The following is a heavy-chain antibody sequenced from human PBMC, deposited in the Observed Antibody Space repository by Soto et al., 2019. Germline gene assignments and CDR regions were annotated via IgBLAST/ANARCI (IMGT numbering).Heavy chain of an antibody. V-gene: IGHV3-7*01. CDR1: GLTFSSDW. D-gene: IGHD3-16*01. CDR3: AREAYSSPSEGWFDP. J-gene: IGHJ5*02. CDR2: IKQDGSEK. Sequence: GGSLRLSCAASGLTFSSDWMSWVRQAPGKGLEWVANIKQDGSEKYYVDSVKGRFTISRDNAKNSLYLQMNSLRAEDTAVYYCAREAYSSPSEGWFDPWGQGTLVTVS.